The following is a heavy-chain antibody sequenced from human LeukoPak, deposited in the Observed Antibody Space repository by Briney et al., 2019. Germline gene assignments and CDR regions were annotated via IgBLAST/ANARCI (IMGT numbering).Heavy chain of an antibody. CDR1: GFTFSSYW. CDR3: ARGSSGYDNPDY. V-gene: IGHV3-74*01. D-gene: IGHD5-12*01. Sequence: PGGSLRLSCAASGFTFSSYWVHWVRQAPGKGLVWVSRINSDGTTTAYADSVKGRFTISRDNAKNSLYLQMNSLRAEDTAVYYCARGSSGYDNPDYWGQGTLVTVSS. CDR2: INSDGTTT. J-gene: IGHJ4*02.